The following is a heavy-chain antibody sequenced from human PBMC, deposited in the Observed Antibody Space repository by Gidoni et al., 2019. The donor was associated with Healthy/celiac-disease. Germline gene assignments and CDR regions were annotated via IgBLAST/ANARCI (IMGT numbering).Heavy chain of an antibody. Sequence: EVQLVESGGGLVHPGGSLRLSCSASGFTFSSYAMHWVRQAPGKGLEYGSAISSNGGSTYYADSVKGRFTISRDNSKNTLYLQMSSLRAEDTAVYYCVKGGIVVVPAAIYFDYWGQGTLVTVSS. CDR1: GFTFSSYA. D-gene: IGHD2-2*01. CDR2: ISSNGGST. CDR3: VKGGIVVVPAAIYFDY. J-gene: IGHJ4*02. V-gene: IGHV3-64D*06.